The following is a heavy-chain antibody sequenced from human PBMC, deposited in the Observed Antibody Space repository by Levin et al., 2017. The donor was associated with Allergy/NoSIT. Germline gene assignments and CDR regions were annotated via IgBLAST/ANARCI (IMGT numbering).Heavy chain of an antibody. V-gene: IGHV3-33*01. Sequence: GGSLRLSCAASGFTFSSYGMHWVRQAPGKGLEWVAVIWYDGSNKYYADSVKGRFTISRDNSKNTLYLQMNSLRAEDTAVYYCARDRSTVYDYGDWDAFDIWGQGTMVTVSS. CDR2: IWYDGSNK. D-gene: IGHD4-17*01. CDR3: ARDRSTVYDYGDWDAFDI. CDR1: GFTFSSYG. J-gene: IGHJ3*02.